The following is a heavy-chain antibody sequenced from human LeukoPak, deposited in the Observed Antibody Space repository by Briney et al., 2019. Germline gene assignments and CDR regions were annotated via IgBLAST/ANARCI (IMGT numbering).Heavy chain of an antibody. Sequence: ASVKVSCKASGYTFTSYDINWVRQATGQGLEWMGWMNPNSGNTGYAQKFQGRVTMTRNTSISTAYMELSSLRSEDTAVYYCARGGPTYSSSWGYYYYYGMDVWGQGTTVTVSS. CDR1: GYTFTSYD. D-gene: IGHD6-13*01. CDR2: MNPNSGNT. CDR3: ARGGPTYSSSWGYYYYYGMDV. V-gene: IGHV1-8*01. J-gene: IGHJ6*02.